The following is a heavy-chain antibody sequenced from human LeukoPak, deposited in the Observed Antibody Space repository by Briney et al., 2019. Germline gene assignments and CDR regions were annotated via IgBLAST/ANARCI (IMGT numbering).Heavy chain of an antibody. CDR1: GVSINTYY. D-gene: IGHD3-22*01. CDR3: ASLYYDSGGYSRDY. CDR2: IYISGST. Sequence: TSETLSLTCTVSGVSINTYYWSWIRQPAGKGLEWIGRIYISGSTNYNPSLKSRVTMSLDTSKNQPSLKLSSVTAADTAVYYCASLYYDSGGYSRDYWGQGTLVTVSS. J-gene: IGHJ4*02. V-gene: IGHV4-4*07.